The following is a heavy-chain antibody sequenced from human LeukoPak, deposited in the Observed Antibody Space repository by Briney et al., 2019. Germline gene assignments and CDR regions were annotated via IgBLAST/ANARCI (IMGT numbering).Heavy chain of an antibody. CDR1: GYTFTSYY. D-gene: IGHD2-15*01. CDR3: ARERGCSGGSCYWVYMDV. Sequence: ASVKVSCKASGYTFTSYYMHWVRQAPGQGLEWMGIINPSGGSTSYAQKFQGRATMTRDMSTSTVYMELSSLRSEDTAVYYCARERGCSGGSCYWVYMDVWGKGTTVTVSS. CDR2: INPSGGST. J-gene: IGHJ6*03. V-gene: IGHV1-46*01.